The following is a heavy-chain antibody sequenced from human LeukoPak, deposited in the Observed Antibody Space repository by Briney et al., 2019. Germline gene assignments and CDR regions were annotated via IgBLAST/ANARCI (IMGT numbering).Heavy chain of an antibody. V-gene: IGHV4-34*01. CDR2: INHSGST. D-gene: IGHD3-10*01. Sequence: SETLSLTCAVYGGSFSGYYWSWIRQPPGKGLEWIGEINHSGSTNYNPSLKSRVTISVDTSKNQFSLKLSSVTAADTAVYYCARGRRGGTMVRGVIITSWFDPWGQGTLVTVSS. CDR1: GGSFSGYY. CDR3: ARGRRGGTMVRGVIITSWFDP. J-gene: IGHJ5*02.